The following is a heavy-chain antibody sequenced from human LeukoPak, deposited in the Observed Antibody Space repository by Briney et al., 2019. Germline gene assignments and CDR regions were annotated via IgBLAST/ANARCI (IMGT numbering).Heavy chain of an antibody. V-gene: IGHV4-39*01. J-gene: IGHJ4*02. CDR3: ARQANPGDLDY. CDR2: TYYSGST. Sequence: SETLSLTCTVSGGSISSSSYYWGWIRQPPGKGLEWIGSTYYSGSTYYNPSLKSRVTISVDTSRNQFSLKLSSVTAADTAVYYCARQANPGDLDYWGQGTLVTVSS. D-gene: IGHD7-27*01. CDR1: GGSISSSSYY.